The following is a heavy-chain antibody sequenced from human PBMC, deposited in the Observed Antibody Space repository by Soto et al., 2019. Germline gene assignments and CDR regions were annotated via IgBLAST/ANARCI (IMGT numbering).Heavy chain of an antibody. CDR1: GFNFIGYT. J-gene: IGHJ4*02. Sequence: GGSLRLTCEDSGFNFIGYTMAWVRQGPGKGLEWLSYISSSSSFIYYADSMKGRLTVSRDNAKNSSYFELTKLRDEDTAVYYCAREGWELYFDSWGQGTLVTVSS. V-gene: IGHV3-21*06. CDR2: ISSSSSFI. D-gene: IGHD1-26*01. CDR3: AREGWELYFDS.